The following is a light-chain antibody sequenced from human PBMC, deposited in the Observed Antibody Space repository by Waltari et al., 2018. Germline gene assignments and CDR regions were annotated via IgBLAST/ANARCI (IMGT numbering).Light chain of an antibody. J-gene: IGLJ2*01. CDR3: ATWDDSLSGGV. V-gene: IGLV1-47*01. Sequence: QSVLTQPPSASGTPGQRVTLSCSGRRSNIGANYVYWYQQVPGLAPRLLIYRNNKRPSGVPDRFSASESGTSASLAISGLRSEDEADYYCATWDDSLSGGVFGGGTKLTVL. CDR1: RSNIGANY. CDR2: RNN.